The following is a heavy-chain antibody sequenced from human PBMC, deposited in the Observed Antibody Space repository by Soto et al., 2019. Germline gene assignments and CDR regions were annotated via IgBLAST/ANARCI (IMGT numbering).Heavy chain of an antibody. CDR2: INAGNGNT. J-gene: IGHJ4*02. V-gene: IGHV1-3*01. Sequence: ASVKVSCKASGYTFTSYAMHWVRQAPGQRLEWMGWINAGNGNTKYSQKFQGRVTITRDTSASTAYMELSSLRSEDTAVYYCARGRGAHVLRYFDWSGFDYWGQGTLVTVAS. D-gene: IGHD3-9*01. CDR3: ARGRGAHVLRYFDWSGFDY. CDR1: GYTFTSYA.